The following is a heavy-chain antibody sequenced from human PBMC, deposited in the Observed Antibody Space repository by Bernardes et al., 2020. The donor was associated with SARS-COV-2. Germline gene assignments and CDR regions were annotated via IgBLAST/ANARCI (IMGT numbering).Heavy chain of an antibody. V-gene: IGHV3-30-3*02. Sequence: GGSLRLSCVVSGITFSNHALHWVRQAPGKGLEWVALTSYDGSTKQYANSVKGRFIISRDNSKNTLYLQMNTLRANDTAVYYCAKPLFPSAAYRVMDYWYHAMSDWGRGTTVTVS. J-gene: IGHJ6*02. D-gene: IGHD2-2*01. CDR2: TSYDGSTK. CDR1: GITFSNHA. CDR3: AKPLFPSAAYRVMDYWYHAMSD.